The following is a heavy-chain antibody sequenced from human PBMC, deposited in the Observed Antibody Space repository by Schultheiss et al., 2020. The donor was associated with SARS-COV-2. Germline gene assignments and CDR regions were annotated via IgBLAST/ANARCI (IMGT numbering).Heavy chain of an antibody. CDR3: ARQGYYDSSGYPSYWYFDL. Sequence: SETLSLTCNVSGGSISSGSYYWSWIRQPAGKGLEWIGRIYTSGSTNYNPSLKSRVTISVDTSKNQFSLKLSSVTAADTAVYYCARQGYYDSSGYPSYWYFDLWGRGTLVTVSS. J-gene: IGHJ2*01. CDR1: GGSISSGSYY. V-gene: IGHV4-61*02. D-gene: IGHD3-22*01. CDR2: IYTSGST.